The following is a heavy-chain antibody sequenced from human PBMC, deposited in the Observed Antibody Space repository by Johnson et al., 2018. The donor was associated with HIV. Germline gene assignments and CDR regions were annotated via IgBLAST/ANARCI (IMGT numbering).Heavy chain of an antibody. J-gene: IGHJ3*02. V-gene: IGHV3-9*01. CDR2: ISWNSGSI. CDR1: GFTFDDYA. D-gene: IGHD6-13*01. Sequence: VQLVESGGGLVQPGRSLRLSCAASGFTFDDYAMHWVRQAPGKGLEWVSGISWNSGSIGYAGSVKGRFTISRDNAKNSLYLQMNSLRAEDTALYYCAKSSSAYAFDIWGQGTMVTVSS. CDR3: AKSSSAYAFDI.